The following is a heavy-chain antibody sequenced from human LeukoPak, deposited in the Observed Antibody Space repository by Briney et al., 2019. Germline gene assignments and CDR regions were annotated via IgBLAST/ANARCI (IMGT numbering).Heavy chain of an antibody. Sequence: ASVKVSCKASGGTFSSYAISWVRQAPGQGLEWMGRIIPILGIANYAQKFQGRVTITADKSTSTAYMGLSSLRSEDTAVYYCATMDAIAVAGTPDYYYYYGMDVWGQGTTVTVSS. J-gene: IGHJ6*02. CDR1: GGTFSSYA. CDR3: ATMDAIAVAGTPDYYYYYGMDV. D-gene: IGHD6-19*01. V-gene: IGHV1-69*04. CDR2: IIPILGIA.